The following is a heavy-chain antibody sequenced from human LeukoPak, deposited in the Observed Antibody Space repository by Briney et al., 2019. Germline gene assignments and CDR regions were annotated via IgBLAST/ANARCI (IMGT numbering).Heavy chain of an antibody. Sequence: ASVKVSCKASGYTFTSYDINWVRQATGQGLGWVGWMSPNSGNTGYAQKFQGRVTMTRNTSISTAYMELSGLRSEDTAVYYCASGHYYGSGSYRYWGQGTLVTVSS. D-gene: IGHD3-10*01. V-gene: IGHV1-8*01. CDR2: MSPNSGNT. J-gene: IGHJ4*02. CDR1: GYTFTSYD. CDR3: ASGHYYGSGSYRY.